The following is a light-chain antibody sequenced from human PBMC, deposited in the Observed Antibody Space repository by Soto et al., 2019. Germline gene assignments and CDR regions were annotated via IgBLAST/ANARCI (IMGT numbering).Light chain of an antibody. J-gene: IGLJ1*01. V-gene: IGLV2-14*01. CDR3: FSYTSSGTYV. Sequence: QSVLTQPASVSWSPGQSITIACTVTSSDVGNYKYVSWYQQHPGKAPKLMIYEVSNRPSGVSNRFSGSKSGNTASLTISGLQAEDETDYYCFSYTSSGTYVFGTGTKVTVL. CDR2: EVS. CDR1: SSDVGNYKY.